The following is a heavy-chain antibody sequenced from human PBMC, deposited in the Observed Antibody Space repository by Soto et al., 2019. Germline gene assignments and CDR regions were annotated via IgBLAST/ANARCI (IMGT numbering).Heavy chain of an antibody. CDR1: GFTFSDYY. CDR2: ISSSSSYT. CDR3: ARDIPADGSADY. V-gene: IGHV3-11*06. D-gene: IGHD3-22*01. Sequence: QVQLVESGGGLVKPGGSLRLSCAASGFTFSDYYMSWIRQAPGKGLEWVSYISSSSSYTNYADSVKGRFTISRDNAKNSLYLQMNSLRAEDTAVYYCARDIPADGSADYWGQGTLVTVSS. J-gene: IGHJ4*02.